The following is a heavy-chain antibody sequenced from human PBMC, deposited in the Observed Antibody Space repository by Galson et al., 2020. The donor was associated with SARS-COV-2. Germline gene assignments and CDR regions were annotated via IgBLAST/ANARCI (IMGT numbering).Heavy chain of an antibody. D-gene: IGHD2-15*01. V-gene: IGHV4-61*02. J-gene: IGHJ6*02. CDR3: ARGDCSGGSCPYYYYGMDV. CDR1: GGSISSGSYY. Sequence: SETLSLTCTVSGGSISSGSYYWSWIRQPAGKGLEWIGRIYTSGSTNYNPSLKSRVTISVDTSKNQFSLKLSSVTAADTAVYYCARGDCSGGSCPYYYYGMDVWGQGTTVTVSS. CDR2: IYTSGST.